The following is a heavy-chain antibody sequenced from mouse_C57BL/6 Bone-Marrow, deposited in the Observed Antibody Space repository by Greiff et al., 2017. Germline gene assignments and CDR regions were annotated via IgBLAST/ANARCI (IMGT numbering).Heavy chain of an antibody. CDR3: ARYRGSSPGSMDY. D-gene: IGHD1-1*01. CDR2: IHPNSGST. V-gene: IGHV1-64*01. J-gene: IGHJ4*01. Sequence: QVQLQQPGAELVKPGASVKLSCKASGYTFTSYWMHWVKQRPGQGLEWIGMIHPNSGSTKYNEKFKSKATLTVDKSSSTAYMQLSSLTSEDSAVYYCARYRGSSPGSMDYWGQGTSVTVSS. CDR1: GYTFTSYW.